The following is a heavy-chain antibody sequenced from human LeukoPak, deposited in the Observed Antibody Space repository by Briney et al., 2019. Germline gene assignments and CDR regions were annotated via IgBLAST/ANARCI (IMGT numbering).Heavy chain of an antibody. Sequence: PSETLSLTCTVSGGSISSYYWSWIWQPPGKGLDWIAYIYYSGNTNYNPSFGSRVTISVDTSKNQLSLRLSAVTAADTAVYYCARLTERAFDIWGQGTMVTVSS. CDR2: IYYSGNT. CDR1: GGSISSYY. D-gene: IGHD1-1*01. CDR3: ARLTERAFDI. J-gene: IGHJ3*02. V-gene: IGHV4-59*01.